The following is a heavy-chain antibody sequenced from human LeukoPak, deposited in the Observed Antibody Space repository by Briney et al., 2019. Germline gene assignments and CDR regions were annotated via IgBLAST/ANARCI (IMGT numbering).Heavy chain of an antibody. CDR2: IIPIFGTP. V-gene: IGHV1-69*06. CDR1: GASFSSYA. CDR3: AKQGALRQDYYMDV. Sequence: GASVKVSCKASGASFSSYAISWVRQAPGQGLEWMGRIIPIFGTPNYAQRFQGRATITADIVSSTAYMEVNNLTSEDTAVYFCAKQGALRQDYYMDVWGNGTTVTVSS. J-gene: IGHJ6*03.